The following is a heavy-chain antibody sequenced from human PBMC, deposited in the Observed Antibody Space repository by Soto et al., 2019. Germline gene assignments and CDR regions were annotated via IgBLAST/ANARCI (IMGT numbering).Heavy chain of an antibody. CDR3: ARNRPGATGDY. D-gene: IGHD1-26*01. J-gene: IGHJ4*02. Sequence: ASVKVSCKASGYTFTSYGISWVRQAPGQGLEGMGWISAYNANTNYAQKLQGRVTMTTDTSTSTSYMELRSLRSDDTAVYFCARNRPGATGDYWGQGTLVTVSS. CDR1: GYTFTSYG. V-gene: IGHV1-18*01. CDR2: ISAYNANT.